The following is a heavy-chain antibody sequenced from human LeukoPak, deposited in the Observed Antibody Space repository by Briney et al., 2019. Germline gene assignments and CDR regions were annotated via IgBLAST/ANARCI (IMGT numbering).Heavy chain of an antibody. D-gene: IGHD3-10*01. J-gene: IGHJ5*02. Sequence: SGTLSLTCTVSGDSINSLDLWSWVRQPPGKGLEWIGSIYDSGSTYYNPSLKSRVTISVDTSKNQFSLKLNSVTAADTAVYYCARHYGPWGQGTLVTVSS. V-gene: IGHV4-39*01. CDR2: IYDSGST. CDR1: GDSINSLDL. CDR3: ARHYGP.